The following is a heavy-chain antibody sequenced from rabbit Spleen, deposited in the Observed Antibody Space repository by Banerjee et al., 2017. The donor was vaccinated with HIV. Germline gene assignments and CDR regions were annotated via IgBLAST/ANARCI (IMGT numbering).Heavy chain of an antibody. CDR2: IYIGSGNT. CDR3: ARYDGANYYVYL. V-gene: IGHV1S45*01. CDR1: GFSFSSSYY. D-gene: IGHD2-1*01. J-gene: IGHJ4*01. Sequence: EQLEESGGGLVKPEGSLTLTCKASGFSFSSSYYMCWVRQAPGKGLEWIGCIYIGSGNTYYASWAKGRFTISKTSPTTVTLQVTSLTAADTATYFCARYDGANYYVYLWGPGTLVTVS.